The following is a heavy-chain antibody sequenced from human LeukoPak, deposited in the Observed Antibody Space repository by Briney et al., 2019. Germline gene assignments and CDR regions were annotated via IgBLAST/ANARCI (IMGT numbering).Heavy chain of an antibody. V-gene: IGHV4-4*07. J-gene: IGHJ4*02. CDR1: AGSFNTYY. CDR3: ARDFDY. CDR2: VYTTGTT. Sequence: SETVSLTCTVSAGSFNTYYWSWIRQSAGKGLEWIGCVYTTGTTNYNPSLKSRVTMSVDTSKNQFSLKLNSVTAADTAVYYCARDFDYWGQGTLVTVSS.